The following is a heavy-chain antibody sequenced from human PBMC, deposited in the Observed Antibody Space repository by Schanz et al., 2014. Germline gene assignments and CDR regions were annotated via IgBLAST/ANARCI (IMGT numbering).Heavy chain of an antibody. J-gene: IGHJ4*02. CDR3: ARDPGGTKTHGL. Sequence: EVQLVESGGGLVQPGGSLRLSCAASGFTVSNNYMSWVRQAPGKGLECVSIIYSDGSTYYVDSVKGRFIIPRDNSKNTVYLQMNSLRAEDTAVYYCARDPGGTKTHGLWGQGTLVTVSS. CDR1: GFTVSNNY. CDR2: IYSDGST. V-gene: IGHV3-66*01. D-gene: IGHD2-15*01.